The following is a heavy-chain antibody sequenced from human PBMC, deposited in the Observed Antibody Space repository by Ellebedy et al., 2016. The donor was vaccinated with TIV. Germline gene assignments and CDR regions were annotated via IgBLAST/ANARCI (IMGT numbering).Heavy chain of an antibody. J-gene: IGHJ1*01. CDR2: ISSSGSVI. CDR3: VGRLIVTQPTTQYFQK. Sequence: GGSLRLSXAASGFTFSDYYMTWVRQAPGKGLEWVSYISSSGSVISYADSVKGRFTVSRDNAKKSLFLQMNSLRVDDTAVYYCVGRLIVTQPTTQYFQKWGQGTLVTVSS. D-gene: IGHD3-9*01. V-gene: IGHV3-11*01. CDR1: GFTFSDYY.